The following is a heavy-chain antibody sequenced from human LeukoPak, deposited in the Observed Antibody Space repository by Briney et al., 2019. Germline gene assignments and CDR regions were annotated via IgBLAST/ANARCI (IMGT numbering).Heavy chain of an antibody. Sequence: ASVTVSCKASVCTFSSYAISGVRQAAGQGLEWMGGIIPIFGTANYAQKFQGRVTITADESTSKAYMELSSLRSEDTAVYYCARGGAGWPTYYFDYWGQGTLVTVSS. CDR2: IIPIFGTA. J-gene: IGHJ4*02. CDR1: VCTFSSYA. D-gene: IGHD3-16*01. CDR3: ARGGAGWPTYYFDY. V-gene: IGHV1-69*13.